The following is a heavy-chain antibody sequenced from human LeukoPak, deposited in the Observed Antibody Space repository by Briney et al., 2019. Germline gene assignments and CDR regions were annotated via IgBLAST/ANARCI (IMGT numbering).Heavy chain of an antibody. CDR3: AKDWSDAFDI. D-gene: IGHD3-3*01. V-gene: IGHV3-23*01. Sequence: LAGGSLRLSCAASGFTFSSYAMNWVRQAPGKGLEWVSAISGSGDSTYYADSVKGRFTISRDNSKNTLYMQMNSLRAEDTAVYYCAKDWSDAFDIWGQGTMVTVSS. CDR2: ISGSGDST. CDR1: GFTFSSYA. J-gene: IGHJ3*02.